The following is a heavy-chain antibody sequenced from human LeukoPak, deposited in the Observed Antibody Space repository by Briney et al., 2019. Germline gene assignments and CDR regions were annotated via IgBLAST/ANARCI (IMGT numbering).Heavy chain of an antibody. J-gene: IGHJ4*02. D-gene: IGHD3-10*01. V-gene: IGHV4-59*01. CDR1: GANITTFS. Sequence: SETLTLTCTVSGANITTFSLSWIRQPPGKGLEWVGYIYHSGHTNHSPSLRGRVTMSIHTSKNQFSLSLYSVTAADTAIYYCARDSFYDGTRNCYDLFDYWGQGTQVTVSS. CDR3: ARDSFYDGTRNCYDLFDY. CDR2: IYHSGHT.